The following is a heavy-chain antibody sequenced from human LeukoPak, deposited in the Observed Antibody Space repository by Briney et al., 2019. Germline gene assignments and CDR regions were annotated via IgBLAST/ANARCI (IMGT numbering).Heavy chain of an antibody. CDR1: GYTFTTYG. CDR3: ARVWGYYYDSSGYSEFDY. Sequence: GSLKVSCKASGYTFTTYGITWVRQAPGQGLEWMGWINTENGITNYAQKFQGRFTMTIDTSTSTAYMQLRSLKSDDTAVYYCARVWGYYYDSSGYSEFDYWGQGTLVAV. CDR2: INTENGIT. V-gene: IGHV1-18*01. D-gene: IGHD3-22*01. J-gene: IGHJ4*02.